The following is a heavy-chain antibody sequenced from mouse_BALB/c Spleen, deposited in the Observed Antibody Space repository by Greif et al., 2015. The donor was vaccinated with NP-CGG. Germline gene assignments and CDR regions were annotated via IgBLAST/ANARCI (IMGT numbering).Heavy chain of an antibody. V-gene: IGHV14-3*02. D-gene: IGHD2-14*01. Sequence: VQLQQSGAELVKPGASVKLSCTASGFNIKDTYMHWVKQRPEQGLEWIGRIDPANGNTKYDPKFQGKATITADTSSNTASLRLSSLTSEDTAVYYCARYRNYAMDYWGQGTSVTVSS. CDR1: GFNIKDTY. CDR3: ARYRNYAMDY. CDR2: IDPANGNT. J-gene: IGHJ4*01.